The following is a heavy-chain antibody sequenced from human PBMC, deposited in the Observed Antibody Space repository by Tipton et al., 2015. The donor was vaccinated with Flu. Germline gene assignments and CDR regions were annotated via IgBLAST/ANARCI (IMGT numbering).Heavy chain of an antibody. CDR1: GGSISSYY. J-gene: IGHJ4*02. CDR3: ARGDILTGYYSVVFGY. CDR2: IYYSGST. V-gene: IGHV4-59*01. Sequence: LRLSCTVSGGSISSYYWSWIRQPPGKGLEWIGYIYYSGSTNYNPSLKSRVTISVDTSKNQFSLKLSSVTAADTAVYYCARGDILTGYYSVVFGYWGQGTLVTVSS. D-gene: IGHD3-9*01.